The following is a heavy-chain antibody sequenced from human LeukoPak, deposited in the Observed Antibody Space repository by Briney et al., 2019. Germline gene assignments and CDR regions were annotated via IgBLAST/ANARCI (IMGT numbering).Heavy chain of an antibody. CDR2: IIPIFGTA. D-gene: IGHD3-9*01. Sequence: SVKVSCKASEGTFSSYAISWVRQAPGQGLEWMGGIIPIFGTANYAQKFQGRVTITADKSTSTAYMELSSLRSEDTAVYYCARRGYFDWNDAFDIWGQGTMVTVSS. CDR1: EGTFSSYA. V-gene: IGHV1-69*06. J-gene: IGHJ3*02. CDR3: ARRGYFDWNDAFDI.